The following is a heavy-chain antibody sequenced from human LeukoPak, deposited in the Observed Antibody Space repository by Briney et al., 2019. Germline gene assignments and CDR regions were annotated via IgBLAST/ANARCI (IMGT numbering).Heavy chain of an antibody. CDR2: INHSGST. V-gene: IGHV4-34*01. J-gene: IGHJ2*01. CDR1: GGSFSGYY. CDR3: ARAMIVVIITTPGYFDL. Sequence: PSETPSLTCAVYGGSFSGYYWSWIRQPPGKGLEWIGEINHSGSTNYNPSLKSRVTISIDTSKNQFSLKLSSVTAADTAVYYCARAMIVVIITTPGYFDLWGRGTLVTVSS. D-gene: IGHD3-22*01.